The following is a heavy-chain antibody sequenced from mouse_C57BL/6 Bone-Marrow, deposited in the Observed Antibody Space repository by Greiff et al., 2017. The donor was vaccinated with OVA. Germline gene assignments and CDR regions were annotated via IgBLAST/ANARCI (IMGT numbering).Heavy chain of an antibody. CDR1: GFTFSSYG. J-gene: IGHJ4*01. D-gene: IGHD3-2*02. CDR2: ISSGGSYT. V-gene: IGHV5-6*01. Sequence: EVQLVESGGDLVKPGGSLKLSCAASGFTFSSYGMSWVRQTPDKRLEWVATISSGGSYTYYPDSVKGRFTISRDNATNTLYLQMSSLKSEDTAMYYCARQSSGYAMDYWGQGTSVTVSS. CDR3: ARQSSGYAMDY.